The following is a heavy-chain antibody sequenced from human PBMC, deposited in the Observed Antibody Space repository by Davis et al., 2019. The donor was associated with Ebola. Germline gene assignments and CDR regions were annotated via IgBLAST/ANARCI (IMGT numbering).Heavy chain of an antibody. CDR3: ASGYSGYDSPYDC. J-gene: IGHJ4*02. D-gene: IGHD5-12*01. CDR1: GMSFSHYW. CDR2: IKQDGSEK. Sequence: LSLTCAASGMSFSHYWMTWVRQAPGKGLEWVASIKQDGSEKYYADSVKGRFSISRDNAKNSLYLQMNSLRSEDTAIYYCASGYSGYDSPYDCWGQGTLVTVSS. V-gene: IGHV3-7*01.